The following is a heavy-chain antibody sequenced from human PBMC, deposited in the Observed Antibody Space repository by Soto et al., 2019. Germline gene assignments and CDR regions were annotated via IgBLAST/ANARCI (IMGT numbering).Heavy chain of an antibody. V-gene: IGHV4-39*01. Sequence: PSETLSLTCTVSGGSISSSSYYWGWIRQPPGKGLECIGSIYYSGSTYYNPSLKSRVTISVDTSKNQFPLNLSSVTAADTAVYYCASQGAVVAGRGYFDYWGQGTLVTVSS. CDR3: ASQGAVVAGRGYFDY. CDR2: IYYSGST. D-gene: IGHD6-19*01. J-gene: IGHJ4*02. CDR1: GGSISSSSYY.